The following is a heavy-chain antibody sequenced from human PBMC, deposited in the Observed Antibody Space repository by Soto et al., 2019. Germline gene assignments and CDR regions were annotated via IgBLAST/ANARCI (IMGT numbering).Heavy chain of an antibody. CDR1: GFTFSPYA. D-gene: IGHD3-22*01. V-gene: IGHV3-30*04. CDR3: AKPIGGYYAPSDH. Sequence: GGSLRLSCAASGFTFSPYAMHWVRQAPGKGLEWVAVISADQKSIYYADSVKGRFTISRDNSKTTLYLQMDGLRTEDTAVYYCAKPIGGYYAPSDHWGQGTQVTVS. J-gene: IGHJ4*02. CDR2: ISADQKSI.